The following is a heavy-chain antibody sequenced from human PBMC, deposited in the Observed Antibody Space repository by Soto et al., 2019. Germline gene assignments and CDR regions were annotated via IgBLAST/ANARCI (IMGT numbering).Heavy chain of an antibody. CDR1: GFTFSSYA. Sequence: QVQLVESGGGVVQPGRSLRLSCAASGFTFSSYAMHWVRQAPGKGLEWVAVISYDGSNKYYADSVKGRFTISRDNSKNTLYLQMNSLRAEDTAVYYCARDFSVYYDFWSKWGYYYYGMDVWGQGTTVTVSS. CDR3: ARDFSVYYDFWSKWGYYYYGMDV. V-gene: IGHV3-30-3*01. J-gene: IGHJ6*02. CDR2: ISYDGSNK. D-gene: IGHD3-3*01.